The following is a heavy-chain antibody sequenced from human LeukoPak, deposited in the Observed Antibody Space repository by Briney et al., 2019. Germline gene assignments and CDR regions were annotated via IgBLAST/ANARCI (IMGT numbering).Heavy chain of an antibody. CDR1: GISINPYY. J-gene: IGHJ4*02. CDR3: MRDGPSWGLL. CDR2: IIYTTGST. D-gene: IGHD3-16*01. Sequence: SETLSLTCTVSGISINPYYWTWIRQPAAKGLEWIGRIIYTTGSTNYNPSLNSRVTMSVDTSKNQISLKLTYVTAADTAMYYCMRDGPSWGLLWGLGTLVTVSS. V-gene: IGHV4-4*07.